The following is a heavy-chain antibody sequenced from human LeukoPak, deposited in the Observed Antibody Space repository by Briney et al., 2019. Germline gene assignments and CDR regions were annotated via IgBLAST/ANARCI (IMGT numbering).Heavy chain of an antibody. CDR1: DGSISSSSDS. CDR3: ARDSPEGTYAFDN. Sequence: SETLSLTCTVFDGSISSSSDSWGWIRQPPGKVLGWIGSVHYSGTAYYNPSLRSRVTISLDASKNQFSVRLTSLNAADTAVYFCARDSPEGTYAFDNWGQGTLVTVSS. CDR2: VHYSGTA. J-gene: IGHJ4*02. V-gene: IGHV4-39*07. D-gene: IGHD3-16*01.